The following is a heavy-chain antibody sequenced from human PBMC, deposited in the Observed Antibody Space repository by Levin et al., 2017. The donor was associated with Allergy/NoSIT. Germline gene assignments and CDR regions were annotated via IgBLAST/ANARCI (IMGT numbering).Heavy chain of an antibody. CDR2: INHSGST. Sequence: GSLRLSCAVYGGSFSGYYWSWIRQPPGKGLEWIGEINHSGSTNYNPSLKSRVTISVDTSKNQFSLKLSSVTAADTAVYYCAGVNGSGSYVDYWGQGTLVTVSS. CDR3: AGVNGSGSYVDY. J-gene: IGHJ4*02. D-gene: IGHD3-10*01. V-gene: IGHV4-34*01. CDR1: GGSFSGYY.